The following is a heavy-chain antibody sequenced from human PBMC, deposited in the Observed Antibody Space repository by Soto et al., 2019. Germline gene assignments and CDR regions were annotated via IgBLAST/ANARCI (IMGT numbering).Heavy chain of an antibody. D-gene: IGHD2-15*01. J-gene: IGHJ3*02. CDR1: GFTFSSYA. V-gene: IGHV3-23*01. CDR3: QSYCSGGSCYRTNAFDI. CDR2: ISASGGNT. Sequence: QAGGSLRLSCAASGFTFSSYAMSWVRQAPGKGLEWVSVISASGGNTYYADSVKGRFTISRDNSKNTLYLQMNSLRAEDTAVYYCQSYCSGGSCYRTNAFDIWGQGTMVTVSS.